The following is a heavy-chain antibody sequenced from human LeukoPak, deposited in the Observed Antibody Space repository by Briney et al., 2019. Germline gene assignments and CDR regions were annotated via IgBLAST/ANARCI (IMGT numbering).Heavy chain of an antibody. V-gene: IGHV4-31*03. CDR1: GGSISSGGYY. D-gene: IGHD1-1*01. CDR3: ARAGRATGTREDRNGEFDY. Sequence: PSQTLSLTCTVSGGSISSGGYYWSWIRQHPGKGLEWIGYIYYSGSTNYNPSLKSRVTISVDTSKNQFSLKLSSVTAADTAVYYCARAGRATGTREDRNGEFDYWGQGTLVTVSS. J-gene: IGHJ4*02. CDR2: IYYSGST.